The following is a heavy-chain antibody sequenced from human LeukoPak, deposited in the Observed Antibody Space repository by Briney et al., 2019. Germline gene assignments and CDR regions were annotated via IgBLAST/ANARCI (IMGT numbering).Heavy chain of an antibody. CDR1: GFTFSGYS. CDR3: AREVSEGFDF. J-gene: IGHJ4*02. Sequence: SGGSLRLSCTASGFTFSGYSMNWIRQAPGKGLEWVSSFGTRSTSIYHAGSVKGRFAISRDNAKNSLYLQMNSLRAEDTALYYCAREVSEGFDFWGQGTLVAVSS. D-gene: IGHD3-22*01. CDR2: FGTRSTSI. V-gene: IGHV3-21*01.